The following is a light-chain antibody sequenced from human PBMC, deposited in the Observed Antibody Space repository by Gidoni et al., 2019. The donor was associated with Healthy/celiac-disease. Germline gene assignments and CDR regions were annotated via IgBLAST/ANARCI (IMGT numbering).Light chain of an antibody. CDR1: QSVSSY. CDR2: DAS. V-gene: IGKV3-11*01. CDR3: QQRSNWPRTT. Sequence: DIVLTQSPATLSLSPGDRATVTCRASQSVSSYLAWSQQKPGQAPRLLIYDASTRATGIPARFSGSGSGTDFTLTISILEPEAFAVYYCQQRSNWPRTTFGGGTKVEIK. J-gene: IGKJ4*01.